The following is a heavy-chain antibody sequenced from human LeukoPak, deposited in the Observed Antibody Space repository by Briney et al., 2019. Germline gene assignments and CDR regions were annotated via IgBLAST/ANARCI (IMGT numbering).Heavy chain of an antibody. CDR3: ARLLTPTIIGWSESIVVVVAATIDY. CDR1: GYSISSGYY. J-gene: IGHJ4*02. D-gene: IGHD2-15*01. CDR2: IYHSGST. Sequence: SETLSLTCAVSGYSISSGYYWGWIRQPPGKGLEWIGSIYHSGSTYYNPSLKSRVTISVDMSKNQFSLKLSSVTAADTAVYYCARLLTPTIIGWSESIVVVVAATIDYWGQGTLVTVSS. V-gene: IGHV4-38-2*01.